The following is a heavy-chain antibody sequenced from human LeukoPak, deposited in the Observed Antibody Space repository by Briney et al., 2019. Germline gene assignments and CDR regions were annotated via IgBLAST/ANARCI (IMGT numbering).Heavy chain of an antibody. J-gene: IGHJ5*02. CDR3: ATFTVAGSGGQEGWFDP. Sequence: PWETLSLTCAVYGGSFSGYYWGWIRQPPGKGLEWNGEINHSGSTNYNPSLKSRVTISVDTSKNQFSLKLSSVTAADTAVYYCATFTVAGSGGQEGWFDPWGQGTLVTVSS. D-gene: IGHD6-19*01. V-gene: IGHV4-34*01. CDR2: INHSGST. CDR1: GGSFSGYY.